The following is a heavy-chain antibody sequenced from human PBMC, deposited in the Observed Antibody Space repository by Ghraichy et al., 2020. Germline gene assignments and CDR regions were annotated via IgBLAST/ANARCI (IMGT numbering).Heavy chain of an antibody. Sequence: SCTVSGGSISRYYWSWIRQTPGRGLEWIGYMYYSGTTNYNPSLKSRVTISVDTSKNQFSLKLSSVTAADTAVYYCAGGSGKTPGYWGQGTLVTVSS. D-gene: IGHD3-10*01. CDR2: MYYSGTT. CDR1: GGSISRYY. V-gene: IGHV4-59*08. CDR3: AGGSGKTPGY. J-gene: IGHJ4*02.